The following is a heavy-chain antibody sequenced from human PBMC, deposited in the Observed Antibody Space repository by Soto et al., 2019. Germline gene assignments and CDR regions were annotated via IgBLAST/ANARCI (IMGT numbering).Heavy chain of an antibody. CDR1: GGSIRNDAYY. CDR3: ARVGHCSGGSCPWFDP. J-gene: IGHJ5*02. Sequence: ASETLSLTCTVSGGSIRNDAYYWSWIRQQPGKGLQWIGYIYNSGGTYYSPSLQSRASISVDTSKNHFSLKLSSVTAADTAVYYCARVGHCSGGSCPWFDPWGQGTLVTVSS. D-gene: IGHD2-15*01. CDR2: IYNSGGT. V-gene: IGHV4-31*03.